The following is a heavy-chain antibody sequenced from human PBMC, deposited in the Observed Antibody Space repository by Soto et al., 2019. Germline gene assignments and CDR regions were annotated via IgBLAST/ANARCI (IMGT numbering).Heavy chain of an antibody. J-gene: IGHJ3*02. CDR2: IYYSGST. V-gene: IGHV4-31*03. Sequence: SETLSLTCTVSGGSISSGGYYWSWIRQHPGKGLEWIGYIYYSGSTYYNPSLKSRVTISVDTSKNQFSLKLCSVTAADTAVYYCARDGGAEGSGSYYKGDAFDIWGQGTMVTVSS. D-gene: IGHD3-10*01. CDR3: ARDGGAEGSGSYYKGDAFDI. CDR1: GGSISSGGYY.